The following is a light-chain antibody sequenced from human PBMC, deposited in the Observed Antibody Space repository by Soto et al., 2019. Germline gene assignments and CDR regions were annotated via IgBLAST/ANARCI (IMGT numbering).Light chain of an antibody. J-gene: IGKJ4*01. CDR3: QQYNNWLRT. CDR1: QSVSSN. Sequence: EIVMTQSPATLSVSPGERATLSCRASQSVSSNLAWYQQKPGQAPRLLIYATSTRATGIPARFSGSGSGTEFTITISSLQSEDFAVYYCQQYNNWLRTFGGGTKVEIK. V-gene: IGKV3-15*01. CDR2: ATS.